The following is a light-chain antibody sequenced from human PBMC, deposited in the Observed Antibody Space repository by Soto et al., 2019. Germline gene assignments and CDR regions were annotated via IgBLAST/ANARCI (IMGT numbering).Light chain of an antibody. Sequence: EIVLTQSPVTLSLSPGERATLSCRASQSVSSSYLAWYQQKPGQAPKVLIYRASSRATGIPDRFSGSGSGTDFTLTISRLEPEDFAVYYCQQYGSSFGQGTKVDIK. CDR3: QQYGSS. CDR1: QSVSSSY. CDR2: RAS. V-gene: IGKV3-20*01. J-gene: IGKJ1*01.